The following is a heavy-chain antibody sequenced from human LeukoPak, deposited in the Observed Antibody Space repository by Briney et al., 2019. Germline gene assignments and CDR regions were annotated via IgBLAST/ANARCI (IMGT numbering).Heavy chain of an antibody. CDR2: LGSSIRYV. V-gene: IGHV3-21*01. D-gene: IGHD6-13*01. CDR1: GFSIIIYN. J-gene: IGHJ4*02. Sequence: KPGGSLRLSCAASGFSIIIYNMNWVRQAPGKGLEWVSFLGSSIRYVKYADSVKGRFTISRDDAKNSLYLQMNSLRVEDTAVYYCARDPRIATAGYYFDSWGQGVLVTVSS. CDR3: ARDPRIATAGYYFDS.